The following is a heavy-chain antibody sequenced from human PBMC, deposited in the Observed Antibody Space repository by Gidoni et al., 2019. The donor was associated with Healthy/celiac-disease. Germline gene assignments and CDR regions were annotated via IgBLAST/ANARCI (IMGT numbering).Heavy chain of an antibody. J-gene: IGHJ4*02. CDR2: IYWNDDK. V-gene: IGHV2-5*01. CDR3: AHVLLLKGSGLKSVAAAPYFDY. D-gene: IGHD3-10*01. Sequence: QITLKESGPTLVKPTQTLTLTCTFSGFSLSTSGVGVGWIRQPPGKALEWLALIYWNDDKRYSPSLKSRLTITKDTSKNQVVLTMTNMDPVDTATYYCAHVLLLKGSGLKSVAAAPYFDYWGQGTLVTVSS. CDR1: GFSLSTSGVG.